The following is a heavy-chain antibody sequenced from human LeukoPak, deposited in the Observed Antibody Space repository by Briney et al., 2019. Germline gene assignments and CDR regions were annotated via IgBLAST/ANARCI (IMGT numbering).Heavy chain of an antibody. V-gene: IGHV3-30-3*01. Sequence: GGSLRLSCAASGFTFSSYAMHWVRQAPGKGLEWVAVISYDGSNKYYADSVKGRFTISRDNSKNTPYLQMNSLRAEDTAVYYCARDLGSYYTYFDYWGQGTLVTVSS. D-gene: IGHD1-26*01. CDR1: GFTFSSYA. CDR2: ISYDGSNK. J-gene: IGHJ4*02. CDR3: ARDLGSYYTYFDY.